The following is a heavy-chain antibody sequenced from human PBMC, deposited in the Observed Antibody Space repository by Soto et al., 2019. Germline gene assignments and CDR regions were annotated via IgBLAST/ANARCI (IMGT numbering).Heavy chain of an antibody. CDR2: IDLTGSTT. J-gene: IGHJ4*02. CDR3: AKDRVSDGIYSSDY. CDR1: GLTFANAA. D-gene: IGHD2-15*01. V-gene: IGHV3-23*05. Sequence: GGSLRLSCAAAGLTFANAAMNWVRPAPGKGLEWVSSIDLTGSTTYYSDSVKGRFTVSKDISKKTVYLQMNSLRAEDTAIYYCAKDRVSDGIYSSDYWGRGVLVTVSS.